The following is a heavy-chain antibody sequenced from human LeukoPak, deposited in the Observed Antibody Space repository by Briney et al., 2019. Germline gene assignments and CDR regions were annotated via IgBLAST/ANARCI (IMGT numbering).Heavy chain of an antibody. CDR3: ARDAGSTRGGMDV. Sequence: SETLSLTCTVSGGSISSYYWSWIRQPPGKGLEWIGYIYYSGSTNYNPSLKSRVTISVDTSKNQFSLKLSSVTAADTAVYYCARDAGSTRGGMDVWGKGTTVTVSS. D-gene: IGHD2-2*01. CDR1: GGSISSYY. V-gene: IGHV4-59*01. CDR2: IYYSGST. J-gene: IGHJ6*03.